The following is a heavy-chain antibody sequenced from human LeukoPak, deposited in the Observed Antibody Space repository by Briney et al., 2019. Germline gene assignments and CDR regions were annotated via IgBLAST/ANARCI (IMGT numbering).Heavy chain of an antibody. V-gene: IGHV3-30-3*01. CDR1: GFTFSNYA. CDR3: ARPPLRYSSSLNWFDP. CDR2: ISYDGSNK. D-gene: IGHD6-13*01. Sequence: GGSLRLSCAASGFTFSNYAMHWVRQAPGKGPEWVAVISYDGSNKYYADSVKGRFTISRDNSKNTLYLQMNSLRAEDTAVYYCARPPLRYSSSLNWFDPWGQGTLVTVSS. J-gene: IGHJ5*02.